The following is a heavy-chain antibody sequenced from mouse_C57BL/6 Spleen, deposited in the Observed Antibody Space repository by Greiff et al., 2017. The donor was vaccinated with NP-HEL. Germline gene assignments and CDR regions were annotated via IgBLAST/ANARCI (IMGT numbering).Heavy chain of an antibody. Sequence: EVQVVESEGGLVQPGSSMKLSCTASGFTFSDYYMAWVRQVPEKGLEWVANINYDGSSTYYLDSLKSRFIISRDNAKNILYLQMSSLKSEDTATYYCARDLGYYGSIFAYWGQGTLVTVSA. CDR2: INYDGSST. CDR3: ARDLGYYGSIFAY. CDR1: GFTFSDYY. J-gene: IGHJ3*01. V-gene: IGHV5-16*01. D-gene: IGHD1-1*01.